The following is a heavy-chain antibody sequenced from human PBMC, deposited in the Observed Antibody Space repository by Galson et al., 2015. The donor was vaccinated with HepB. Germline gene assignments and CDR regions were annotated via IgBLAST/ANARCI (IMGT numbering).Heavy chain of an antibody. D-gene: IGHD1-26*01. CDR3: ARGANRGASELDY. V-gene: IGHV3-53*04. J-gene: IGHJ4*02. CDR2: IYSGGST. CDR1: GFTVSSNY. Sequence: SLRLSCAGSGFTVSSNYMSWVRQAPGKGLEWVSLIYSGGSTFYADSVKGRFTISRHTSKNTLYLQMNTLRAEDTAVYYCARGANRGASELDYWGQGTLVTVSS.